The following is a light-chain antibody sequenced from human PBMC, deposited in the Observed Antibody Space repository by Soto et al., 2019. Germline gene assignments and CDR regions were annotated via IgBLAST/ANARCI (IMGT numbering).Light chain of an antibody. V-gene: IGKV3-15*01. CDR3: LQYNNWWT. CDR2: GAS. J-gene: IGKJ1*01. CDR1: QSVGSY. Sequence: EIVLTQSPATLSLSPGEGATLSCRASQSVGSYLAWYQQKPGRSPRLLIYGASTRAIGIPARFSGSGSGTEFTLTISSLQSEDFAVYYCLQYNNWWTFGQGTKVDI.